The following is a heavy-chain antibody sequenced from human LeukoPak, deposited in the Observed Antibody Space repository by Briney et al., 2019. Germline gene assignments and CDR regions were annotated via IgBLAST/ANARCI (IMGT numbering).Heavy chain of an antibody. CDR1: GFTFSNYA. CDR2: LSGSGAST. D-gene: IGHD1-14*01. V-gene: IGHV3-23*01. Sequence: PGGSLRLSCAASGFTFSNYAMSWVRQAPGKGLQWVSALSGSGASTYYADSVKGRFTISRDNSKNTVYLQMNSLRAEDTAVYYCAKNHYNTDSYSDYWGQGTLVTVSS. J-gene: IGHJ4*02. CDR3: AKNHYNTDSYSDY.